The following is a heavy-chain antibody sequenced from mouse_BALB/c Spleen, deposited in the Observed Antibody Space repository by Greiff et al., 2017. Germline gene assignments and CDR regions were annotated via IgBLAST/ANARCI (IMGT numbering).Heavy chain of an antibody. CDR1: GFTFSSFG. CDR3: ARLRGFAY. CDR2: ISSGSSTI. Sequence: EVHLVESGGGLVQPGGSRKLSCAASGFTFSSFGMHWVRQAPEKGLEWVAYISSGSSTIYYADTVKGRFTISRDNPKNTLFLQMTSLRSEDTAMYYCARLRGFAYWGQGTLVTVSA. V-gene: IGHV5-17*02. J-gene: IGHJ3*01.